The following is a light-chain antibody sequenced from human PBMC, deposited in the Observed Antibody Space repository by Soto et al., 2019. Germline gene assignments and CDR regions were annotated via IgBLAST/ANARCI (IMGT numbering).Light chain of an antibody. Sequence: QSALTQPASVSGSPGQSITISCTGTSSDVGGYNSVSWYQQHPGKAPKLMIYEVTNLPSGSSNRFSGSKSGNTASLTISGLQAEDEADYYCSSDTLAFVFGTGTQLTVL. CDR1: SSDVGGYNS. J-gene: IGLJ6*01. V-gene: IGLV2-14*01. CDR3: SSDTLAFV. CDR2: EVT.